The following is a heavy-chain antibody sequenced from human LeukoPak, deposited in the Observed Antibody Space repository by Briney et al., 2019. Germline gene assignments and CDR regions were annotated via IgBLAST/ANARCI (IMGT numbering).Heavy chain of an antibody. V-gene: IGHV3-23*01. D-gene: IGHD6-13*01. CDR2: IRDDGT. CDR1: RFTLSSCA. CDR3: ANLIAAAGTFDY. Sequence: GGSLRLSCAASRFTLSSCAMSWVRQAPGRGLEWVSAIRDDGTWYADSVKGRFTISRDSSKNTLYLQMNSLRAEDTAVYYCANLIAAAGTFDYWGQGTLVTVSS. J-gene: IGHJ4*02.